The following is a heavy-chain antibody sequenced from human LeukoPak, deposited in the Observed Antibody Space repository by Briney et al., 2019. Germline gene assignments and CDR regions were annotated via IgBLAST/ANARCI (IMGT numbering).Heavy chain of an antibody. J-gene: IGHJ4*02. Sequence: ASVKVSCKASGFTFTSSAVQWVRQARGQRLEWIGWIVVGSGNTKYAQRFQERVTITRDMSTSTAYMELSSLRSEDTAVYYCAPVGPFSIAAPVGDYWGQGTLVTVSS. CDR1: GFTFTSSA. D-gene: IGHD6-13*01. CDR3: APVGPFSIAAPVGDY. CDR2: IVVGSGNT. V-gene: IGHV1-58*01.